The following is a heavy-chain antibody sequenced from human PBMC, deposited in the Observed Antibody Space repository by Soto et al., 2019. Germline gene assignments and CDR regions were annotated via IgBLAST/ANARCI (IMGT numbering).Heavy chain of an antibody. J-gene: IGHJ6*02. V-gene: IGHV3-23*01. Sequence: GGSLRLPCAASGFTFSSYGMSWVRQAPGKGPEWVSTLSGSGDRTDYADSVRGRFTISRDNSKNTVYLQMNSLRTEDTAIYYCAKSNQIFGVLIDYYYYGMDVWGQGTTVTVSS. CDR2: LSGSGDRT. D-gene: IGHD3-3*01. CDR3: AKSNQIFGVLIDYYYYGMDV. CDR1: GFTFSSYG.